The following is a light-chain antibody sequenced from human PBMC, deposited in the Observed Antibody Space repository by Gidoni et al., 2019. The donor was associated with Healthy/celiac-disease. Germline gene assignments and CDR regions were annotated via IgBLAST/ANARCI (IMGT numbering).Light chain of an antibody. V-gene: IGKV3-20*01. J-gene: IGKJ2*01. CDR3: QQYGSSPYT. CDR1: QSVSSSY. Sequence: EIVLTQSPGTLSLSPGERATLSCRASQSVSSSYVAWYQQKPGQAPRLLIYGASSRAPGIPDRFRGSGSGTDFTLTISRLEPEDFAVYYCQQYGSSPYTFXXXTKLEIK. CDR2: GAS.